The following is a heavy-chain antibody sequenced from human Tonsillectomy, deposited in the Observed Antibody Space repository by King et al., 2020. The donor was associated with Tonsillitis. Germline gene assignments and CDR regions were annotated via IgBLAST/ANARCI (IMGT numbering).Heavy chain of an antibody. CDR1: GDSFANYA. Sequence: VQLVESGAEVKKPGSSVKVSCKGSGDSFANYAISWVRQAPGQGLEWMGRIIPLLDMADHAQKFQDRVTIPADRPTNTAYMELTSLRSDDTAVYYCVGGIRELMKTLDVWGQGTTVTVSS. CDR2: IIPLLDMA. J-gene: IGHJ6*02. D-gene: IGHD1-7*01. CDR3: VGGIRELMKTLDV. V-gene: IGHV1-69*09.